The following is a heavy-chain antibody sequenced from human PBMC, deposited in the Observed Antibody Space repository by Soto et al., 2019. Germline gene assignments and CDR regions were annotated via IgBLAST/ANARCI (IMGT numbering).Heavy chain of an antibody. D-gene: IGHD4-17*01. V-gene: IGHV3-23*01. Sequence: SLRLSCAASGFTFSNYAMSWVRQAPGKGLEWVSGISGSGGSTYYADSVKGRFTVSRDNSKNTLYVQMNSLRAEDTAIYYCAKARDGDYAFDAFDIWGPGTMVTVSS. J-gene: IGHJ3*02. CDR1: GFTFSNYA. CDR3: AKARDGDYAFDAFDI. CDR2: ISGSGGST.